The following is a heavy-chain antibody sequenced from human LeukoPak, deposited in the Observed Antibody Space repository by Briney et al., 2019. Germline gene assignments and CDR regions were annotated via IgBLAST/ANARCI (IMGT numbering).Heavy chain of an antibody. CDR1: DDSITIYY. CDR2: INHSGST. Sequence: SETLSLTCTVSDDSITIYYWNWIRQPPGKGLEWIGEINHSGSTNYNPSLKSRVTISVDTSKNQFSLKLSSVTAADTAVYYCARGPRGSSALDYWGQGTLVTVSS. CDR3: ARGPRGSSALDY. D-gene: IGHD2-2*01. J-gene: IGHJ4*02. V-gene: IGHV4-34*01.